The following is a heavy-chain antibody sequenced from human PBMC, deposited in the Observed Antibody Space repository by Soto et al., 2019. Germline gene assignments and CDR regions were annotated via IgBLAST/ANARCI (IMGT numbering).Heavy chain of an antibody. D-gene: IGHD3-16*01. CDR2: IYSGGST. V-gene: IGHV3-66*01. Sequence: EVQLVESGGGLVQPGGSLRLSCAASGFTVSTHYMSWVRQAPGKGLEWVSVIYSGGSTFYADSVRGRFTIFRDKTKNTGKLEMNSLRAEDTAVYYCARNPWAADYWGQGTLVTVSS. CDR3: ARNPWAADY. CDR1: GFTVSTHY. J-gene: IGHJ4*02.